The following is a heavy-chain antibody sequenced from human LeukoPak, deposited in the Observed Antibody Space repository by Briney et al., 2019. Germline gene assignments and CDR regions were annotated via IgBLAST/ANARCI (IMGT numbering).Heavy chain of an antibody. V-gene: IGHV4-39*01. Sequence: SETLSLTCAVSGGSISSSSYYWGWIRQPPGKGLDWIGSIFYSGSTYYNPSLKSRVTISVDTSKNQFSMKLSSVTAPDTAVHYCARHGSYYGSAPHYYFDYWGQGTLVTDSS. D-gene: IGHD3-10*01. J-gene: IGHJ4*02. CDR3: ARHGSYYGSAPHYYFDY. CDR2: IFYSGST. CDR1: GGSISSSSYY.